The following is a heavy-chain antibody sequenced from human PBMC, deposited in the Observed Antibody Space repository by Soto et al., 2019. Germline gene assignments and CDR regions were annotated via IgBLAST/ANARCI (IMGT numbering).Heavy chain of an antibody. CDR2: IYSSGST. J-gene: IGHJ5*02. CDR1: GGAISGYY. D-gene: IGHD3-22*01. V-gene: IGHV4-4*07. Sequence: SETLSLTCTVTGGAISGYYWTWIRQSDGEGLEWIGRIYSSGSTNYNPSLKSRVTISLDTSMYYFSLRLRSVTAADTAVYYCARVGPWVPYYYDSSPYPFENWFHPWGQGTLVTVSS. CDR3: ARVGPWVPYYYDSSPYPFENWFHP.